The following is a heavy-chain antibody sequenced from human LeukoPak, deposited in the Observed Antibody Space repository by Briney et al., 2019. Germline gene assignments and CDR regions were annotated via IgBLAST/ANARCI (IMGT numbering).Heavy chain of an antibody. D-gene: IGHD2-2*01. Sequence: SQTLSLTCAISGDSVSSNSAAWNWIRQSPSRGLKWLGRTYYRSKWYNDYAVSVKSRITINPDTSKNQFSLQLNSVTPEDTAVYYCARVGAPCLDTTPSCYHDAFDIWGQGTMVTVSS. J-gene: IGHJ3*02. V-gene: IGHV6-1*01. CDR1: GDSVSSNSAA. CDR2: TYYRSKWYN. CDR3: ARVGAPCLDTTPSCYHDAFDI.